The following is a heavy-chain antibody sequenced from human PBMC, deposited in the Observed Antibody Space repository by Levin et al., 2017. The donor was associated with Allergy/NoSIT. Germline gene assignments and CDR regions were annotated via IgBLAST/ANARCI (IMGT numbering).Heavy chain of an antibody. Sequence: ATTEYAAPVKGRFTISRDDSKNTLYLQMNSLKTEDTAVYFCTTYSSSWYYFDYWGQGTLVTVSS. J-gene: IGHJ4*02. V-gene: IGHV3-15*01. CDR3: TTYSSSWYYFDY. D-gene: IGHD6-13*01. CDR2: ATT.